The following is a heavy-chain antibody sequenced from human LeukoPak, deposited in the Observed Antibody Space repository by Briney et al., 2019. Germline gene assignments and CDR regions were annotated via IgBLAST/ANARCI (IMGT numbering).Heavy chain of an antibody. CDR2: IYSGGST. D-gene: IGHD4-17*01. Sequence: PGGSLGLSCAASGFTVSSNYMSWVRQAPGQGLKGVSVIYSGGSTYYADSVKGRFTISRHNSKNTLYLQMNSLSAEDTAVYYCARGYHSPDYGDYDGYRFFDYWGQGTLVTVSS. J-gene: IGHJ4*02. CDR3: ARGYHSPDYGDYDGYRFFDY. V-gene: IGHV3-53*04. CDR1: GFTVSSNY.